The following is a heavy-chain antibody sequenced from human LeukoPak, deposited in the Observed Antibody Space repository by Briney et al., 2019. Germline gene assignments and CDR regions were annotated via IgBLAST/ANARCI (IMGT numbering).Heavy chain of an antibody. CDR2: IDPGDSFT. Sequence: GESLRISCKGSGYSFSSYWISWVRQMPGKGLGWMGRIDPGDSFTKYRPSLEGRVTISADKSLSTVYLQWSSPKASDTAIYYCARDGGGVSSWVSHWGQGTLVTVSS. CDR1: GYSFSSYW. D-gene: IGHD2-8*02. J-gene: IGHJ4*02. V-gene: IGHV5-10-1*01. CDR3: ARDGGGVSSWVSH.